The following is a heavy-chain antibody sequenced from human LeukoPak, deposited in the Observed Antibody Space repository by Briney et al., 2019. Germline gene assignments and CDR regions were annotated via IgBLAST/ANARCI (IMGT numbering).Heavy chain of an antibody. CDR3: ARGSTAPTGWFDP. Sequence: SETLSLTCAVYGGSFSGYYWSWIRQPPGKGLEWIGEINHSGSTNYNPSLKSRVTISVDTSKNQFSLKLSSVTAADTAVYYCARGSTAPTGWFDPWGQGTLVTVSS. J-gene: IGHJ5*02. CDR1: GGSFSGYY. D-gene: IGHD5-18*01. CDR2: INHSGST. V-gene: IGHV4-34*01.